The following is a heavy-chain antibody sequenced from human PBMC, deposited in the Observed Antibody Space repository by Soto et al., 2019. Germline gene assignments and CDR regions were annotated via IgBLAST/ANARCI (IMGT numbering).Heavy chain of an antibody. CDR1: GYNFTSYA. CDR2: INASNSNT. J-gene: IGHJ4*02. Sequence: ASVKVSCKASGYNFTSYAMHWVRQAPGQRLEWMGWINASNSNTKYSQKFQGRVTITRDTSATTAYMELSSLRSEDTAVYYCARYAVAAFVGFFDYWGQGTLVTVSS. V-gene: IGHV1-3*01. CDR3: ARYAVAAFVGFFDY. D-gene: IGHD6-19*01.